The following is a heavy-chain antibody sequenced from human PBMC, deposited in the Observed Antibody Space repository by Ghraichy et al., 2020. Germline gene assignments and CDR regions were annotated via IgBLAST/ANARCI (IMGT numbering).Heavy chain of an antibody. Sequence: GGSLRLSCAASPFTFSSYSMSWVRQAPGKGLEWVSAISGSGGSTYYADSVNGRFTISRANSKNTLYLQMNSLRAEDTAVYYGAKGGWAVAEAYYFDYWGQGPRLT. CDR2: ISGSGGST. CDR1: PFTFSSYS. V-gene: IGHV3-23*01. D-gene: IGHD6-19*01. CDR3: AKGGWAVAEAYYFDY. J-gene: IGHJ4*02.